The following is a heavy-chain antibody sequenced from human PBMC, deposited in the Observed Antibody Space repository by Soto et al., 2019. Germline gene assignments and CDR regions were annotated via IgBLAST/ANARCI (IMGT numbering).Heavy chain of an antibody. Sequence: SETLSLTCPVSGGSISSYYWSWIRQPTGKGLEWIGYIYYSGSTNYNPSLKSRVTISVDTSKNQFSLKLSSVTAADTAVYYCARGPSIFGVVTFYYYYMDVWGKGTTVTVSS. CDR3: ARGPSIFGVVTFYYYYMDV. CDR1: GGSISSYY. J-gene: IGHJ6*03. V-gene: IGHV4-59*08. CDR2: IYYSGST. D-gene: IGHD3-3*01.